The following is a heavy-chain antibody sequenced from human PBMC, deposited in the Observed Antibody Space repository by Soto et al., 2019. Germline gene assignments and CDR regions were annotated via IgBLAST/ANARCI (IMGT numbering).Heavy chain of an antibody. CDR1: GFTFSNYG. Sequence: VQLLESGGGVVQPGGSLRLSCVASGFTFSNYGMHWVRQAPGKGLEWVAVISADGSNKFYVDSVKGRFTISRDNSKNTVYLQMNSLRVEDTAVYYCAKDRGSGWNYYGLDAWGQGTTVTVSS. J-gene: IGHJ6*02. CDR2: ISADGSNK. CDR3: AKDRGSGWNYYGLDA. D-gene: IGHD6-19*01. V-gene: IGHV3-30*18.